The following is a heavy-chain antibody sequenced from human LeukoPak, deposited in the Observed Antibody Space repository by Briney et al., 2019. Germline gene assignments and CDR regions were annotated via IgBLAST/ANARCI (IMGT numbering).Heavy chain of an antibody. D-gene: IGHD2-2*01. CDR2: ISAYDGNR. J-gene: IGHJ5*02. CDR1: VYTFTIYG. V-gene: IGHV1-18*01. Sequence: AAVTVSFTPSVYTFTIYGISWLRQAPGQGLEWMGWISAYDGNRNYAQKLQGRVTMTTDTSTSTAYMELRSLRSDDTAVYYCARERRSIGYCSSTSCYYPYWFDPWGQGDLVTVSS. CDR3: ARERRSIGYCSSTSCYYPYWFDP.